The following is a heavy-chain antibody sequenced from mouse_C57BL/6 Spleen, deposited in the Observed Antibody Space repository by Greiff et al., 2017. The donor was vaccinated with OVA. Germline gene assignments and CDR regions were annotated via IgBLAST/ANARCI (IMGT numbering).Heavy chain of an antibody. Sequence: DVQLQESGAELVRPGASVKLSCTASGFNIKDYYMHWVKQRPEQGLEWIGRIDPEDGDTEYAPKFQGKATMTADTSSNTAYLQLSSLTSEDTAVYYCTRKRLDYAMDYWGQGTSVTVSS. D-gene: IGHD3-2*02. J-gene: IGHJ4*01. CDR1: GFNIKDYY. V-gene: IGHV14-1*01. CDR3: TRKRLDYAMDY. CDR2: IDPEDGDT.